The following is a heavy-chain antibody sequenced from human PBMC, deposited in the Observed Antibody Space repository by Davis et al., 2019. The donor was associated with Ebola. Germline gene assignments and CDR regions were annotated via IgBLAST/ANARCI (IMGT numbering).Heavy chain of an antibody. D-gene: IGHD6-13*01. CDR3: ARLTAAAGPYYYYYGMDV. J-gene: IGHJ6*02. CDR1: GYTFTSYG. CDR2: ISAYNGNT. V-gene: IGHV1-18*01. Sequence: ASVKVSCKASGYTFTSYGISWVRQAPGQGLEWMGWISAYNGNTNYAQKLQGRVTMTTDTSTSTAYMELRSLRSEDTAVYYCARLTAAAGPYYYYYGMDVWGQGTTVTVSS.